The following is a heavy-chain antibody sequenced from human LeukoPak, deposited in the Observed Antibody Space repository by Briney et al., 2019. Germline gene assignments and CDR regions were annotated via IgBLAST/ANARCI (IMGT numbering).Heavy chain of an antibody. V-gene: IGHV4-39*01. CDR2: IYYSGST. Sequence: SETLSLTCTVSGGSISSSSYYWGWIRLPPGKGLEWIGSIYYSGSTYYNPSLKSRVTISVDTSKNQFSLKLSSVTAADTAVYCCASFGRVATIVLVKAAFDIWGQGTMVTVSS. D-gene: IGHD3-22*01. J-gene: IGHJ3*02. CDR1: GGSISSSSYY. CDR3: ASFGRVATIVLVKAAFDI.